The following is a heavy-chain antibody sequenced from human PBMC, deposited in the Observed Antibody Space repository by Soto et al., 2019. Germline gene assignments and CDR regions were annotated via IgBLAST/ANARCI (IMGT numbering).Heavy chain of an antibody. CDR3: ASREMVGAGDY. J-gene: IGHJ4*02. V-gene: IGHV4-34*01. D-gene: IGHD1-26*01. Sequence: SETLSLTCAVYGGSFSGYYWSWIRQPPGKGLEWIGEINHSGSTNYNPSLKSRVTISVDTSKNQFSLKLSSVTAADTAVYYCASREMVGAGDYWGQGTLVTVSS. CDR2: INHSGST. CDR1: GGSFSGYY.